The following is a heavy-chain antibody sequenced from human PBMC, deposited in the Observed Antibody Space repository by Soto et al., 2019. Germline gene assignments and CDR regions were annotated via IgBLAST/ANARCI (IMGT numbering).Heavy chain of an antibody. V-gene: IGHV3-15*07. J-gene: IGHJ3*01. CDR2: IVSRSDGGAI. D-gene: IGHD6-25*01. CDR1: GFTFTSAW. Sequence: EVQLVESGGGFVKPGGSLRLSCAASGFTFTSAWMNWVRQAPGKGLEWVARIVSRSDGGAIDYAAPVRGRFTISRDDSNNTLYLQMNSLKAEDTGIYFCTTATKLNAGGQVSGAFDVWGQGTMVTASS. CDR3: TTATKLNAGGQVSGAFDV.